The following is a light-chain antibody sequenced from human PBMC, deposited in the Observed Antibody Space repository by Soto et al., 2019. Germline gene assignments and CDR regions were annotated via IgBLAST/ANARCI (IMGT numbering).Light chain of an antibody. CDR3: QQRSDWPPT. J-gene: IGKJ4*01. V-gene: IGKV3-11*01. Sequence: EIVLTQSPATLSLSPWERATLSCRASQSVSSFLAWYQQRPGQAPRLLIYDASNRATGIPARFRGSGSGTDFTLTISSLEPEDFVVYYCQQRSDWPPTFGGGTKVEIK. CDR1: QSVSSF. CDR2: DAS.